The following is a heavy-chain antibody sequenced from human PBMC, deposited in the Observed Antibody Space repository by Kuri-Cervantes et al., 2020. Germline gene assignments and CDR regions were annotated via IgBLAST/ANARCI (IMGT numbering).Heavy chain of an antibody. CDR1: GYTFTSYD. V-gene: IGHV1-2*02. Sequence: ASVKVSCKASGYTFTSYDINWVRQATGQGLEWMGWINPNSGGTNYAQKFQGRVTMTRDTSISTAYMELSRLRSDDTAVYYCARTNDAFDIWGQGTMVTVSS. CDR2: INPNSGGT. CDR3: ARTNDAFDI. J-gene: IGHJ3*02.